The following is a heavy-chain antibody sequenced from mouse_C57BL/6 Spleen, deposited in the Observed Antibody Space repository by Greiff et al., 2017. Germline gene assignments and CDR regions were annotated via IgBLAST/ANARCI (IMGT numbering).Heavy chain of an antibody. CDR3: TRPMVTSYYFDY. D-gene: IGHD2-2*01. V-gene: IGHV1-15*01. J-gene: IGHJ2*01. CDR1: GYTFTDYE. CDR2: IDPETGGT. Sequence: QVHVKQSGAELVRPGASVTLSCKASGYTFTDYEMHWVKQTPVHGLEWIGAIDPETGGTAYNQKFKGKAILTADKASSTAYMELSSLTSEDSAVYYCTRPMVTSYYFDYGGQGTTLTVSS.